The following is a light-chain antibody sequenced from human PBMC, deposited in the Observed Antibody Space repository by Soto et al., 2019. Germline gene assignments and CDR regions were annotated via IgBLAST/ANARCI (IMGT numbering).Light chain of an antibody. J-gene: IGKJ1*01. V-gene: IGKV1-39*01. CDR2: AAS. Sequence: DIQMTQSPSSLSASVGGRVTITCRAGHTINHYLNWYQQRPGKAPKLLIYAASSLQSGVPSSFRGSGSGTDGTLTITSLQPEDGATYFCQQSYSTPPTFGQGTKVEIK. CDR3: QQSYSTPPT. CDR1: HTINHY.